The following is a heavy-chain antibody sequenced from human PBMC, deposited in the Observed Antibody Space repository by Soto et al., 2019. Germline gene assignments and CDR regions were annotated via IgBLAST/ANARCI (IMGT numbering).Heavy chain of an antibody. Sequence: LSLTCTVSGGSISSGGYYWSWIRQHPGKGLEWIGYIYYSGSTYYNPSLKSRVTISVDTSKNQFSLKLSSVTAADTAVYYCAREIAGRGYYDSSGYFFDYWGQGTLVTVSS. CDR3: AREIAGRGYYDSSGYFFDY. J-gene: IGHJ4*02. CDR2: IYYSGST. CDR1: GGSISSGGYY. V-gene: IGHV4-31*03. D-gene: IGHD3-22*01.